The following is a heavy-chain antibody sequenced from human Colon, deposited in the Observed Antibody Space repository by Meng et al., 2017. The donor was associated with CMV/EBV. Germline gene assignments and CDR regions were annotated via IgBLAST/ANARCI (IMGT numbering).Heavy chain of an antibody. D-gene: IGHD5-24*01. V-gene: IGHV3-48*03. Sequence: GESLRLSCAASGFRFSSYEMNWVRQAPGKGLEWVSYISSGGTTINYADSVKGRFTISRDNAENSLYLQMNSMRAEDTALYYCARDRRDPYNDNYFDYWGQGTLVTVSS. CDR3: ARDRRDPYNDNYFDY. J-gene: IGHJ4*02. CDR1: GFRFSSYE. CDR2: ISSGGTTI.